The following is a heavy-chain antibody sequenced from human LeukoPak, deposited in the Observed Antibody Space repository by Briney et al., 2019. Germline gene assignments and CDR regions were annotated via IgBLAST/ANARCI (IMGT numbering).Heavy chain of an antibody. D-gene: IGHD3-22*01. J-gene: IGHJ4*02. V-gene: IGHV4-4*02. Sequence: SETLSLTCAVSGGSISSSNWWSWVRQPPGKGLEWIGEIYHSGSTNYNPSLKSRVTISVDKSKNQFSLKLSSVTAADTAVYYCARDQNYYDSSGYYYYFDYWGQGTLVTVSS. CDR1: GGSISSSNW. CDR3: ARDQNYYDSSGYYYYFDY. CDR2: IYHSGST.